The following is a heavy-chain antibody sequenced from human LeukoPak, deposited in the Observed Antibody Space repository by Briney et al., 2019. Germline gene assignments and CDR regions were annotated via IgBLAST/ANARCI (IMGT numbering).Heavy chain of an antibody. V-gene: IGHV3-30*02. CDR3: ARETPYSSSWTVFDY. D-gene: IGHD6-13*01. CDR1: GFTFNNYG. J-gene: IGHJ4*02. CDR2: IRYAGNEK. Sequence: GGSLRLSCAASGFTFNNYGFHWVRQAPGKGLEWVAFIRYAGNEKYYADSVKGRFTISRDNAKNSLYLQMNSLRAEDTAVYYCARETPYSSSWTVFDYWGQGTLVTVSS.